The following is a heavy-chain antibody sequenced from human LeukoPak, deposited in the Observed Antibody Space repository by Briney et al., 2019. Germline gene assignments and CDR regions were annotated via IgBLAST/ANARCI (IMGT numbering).Heavy chain of an antibody. V-gene: IGHV1-18*01. CDR2: ISAYNGNT. Sequence: RASVKVSCKASGYTFTSYGISWVRQAPGQGLEWMGWISAYNGNTNYAQKLQGRVTMTTDTSTSTAYMELRSLRSDDTAVYYCARDYSGSYSTTAFDYWGQGTLVTVSS. CDR3: ARDYSGSYSTTAFDY. J-gene: IGHJ4*02. CDR1: GYTFTSYG. D-gene: IGHD1-26*01.